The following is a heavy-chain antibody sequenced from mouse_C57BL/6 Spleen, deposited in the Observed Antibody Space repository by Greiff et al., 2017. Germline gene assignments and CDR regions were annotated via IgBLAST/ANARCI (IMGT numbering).Heavy chain of an antibody. J-gene: IGHJ4*01. V-gene: IGHV1-64*01. CDR3: ATEEFMDD. CDR1: GYTFTSYW. Sequence: VQLQQPGAELVKPGASVKLSCTASGYTFTSYWMHWVKQRPGQGLAWIGMIHPNSGSTNYNEEFKSKSTLTVDKSSSTAYMQLSSLTAEDAAGYYCATEEFMDDWGQGTSVTVSS. CDR2: IHPNSGST.